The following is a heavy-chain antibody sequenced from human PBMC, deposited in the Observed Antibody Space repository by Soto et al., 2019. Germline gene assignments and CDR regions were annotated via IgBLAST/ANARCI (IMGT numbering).Heavy chain of an antibody. CDR3: ERDLEEQRDSWFDT. V-gene: IGHV3-23*01. CDR1: GFTFSSYS. D-gene: IGHD1-1*01. J-gene: IGHJ5*02. CDR2: ISSTGFYT. Sequence: GESLKISCVASGFTFSSYSLTWVRQAPGRGLEWVSAISSTGFYTYYADSVKGRFTISRDNSRNTLYLQMSSLRVEDTAVYYCERDLEEQRDSWFDTWGQGTLVTVSS.